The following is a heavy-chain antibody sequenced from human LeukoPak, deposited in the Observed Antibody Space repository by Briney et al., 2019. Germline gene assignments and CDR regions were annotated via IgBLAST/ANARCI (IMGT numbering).Heavy chain of an antibody. CDR2: IQSITDGGAT. J-gene: IGHJ4*02. CDR1: GFTFSNAW. Sequence: SGGSLRLSCAASGFTFSNAWMTWVRQAPGKGLEWVGRIQSITDGGATDYAASVKGRIIISRDDSRNTVSLQMNSLKTEDTAVYYCTTGLASVTLFDYWGQGTLVTVSS. CDR3: TTGLASVTLFDY. V-gene: IGHV3-15*01. D-gene: IGHD4-17*01.